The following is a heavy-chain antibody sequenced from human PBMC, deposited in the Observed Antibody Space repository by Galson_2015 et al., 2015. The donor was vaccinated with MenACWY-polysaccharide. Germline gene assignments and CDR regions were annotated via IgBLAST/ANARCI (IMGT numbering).Heavy chain of an antibody. J-gene: IGHJ6*03. D-gene: IGHD3-10*01. CDR1: GFTFGNYG. CDR3: ARAGTMDV. Sequence: FLRLSCAASGFTFGNYGMSWVRQAPGKGLEWVSYISGSSSTIYYADSVKGRFTISRDNAKNSLSLQVNSLRDDDTAVYHCARAGTMDVWGKGTTVTVSS. CDR2: ISGSSSTI. V-gene: IGHV3-48*02.